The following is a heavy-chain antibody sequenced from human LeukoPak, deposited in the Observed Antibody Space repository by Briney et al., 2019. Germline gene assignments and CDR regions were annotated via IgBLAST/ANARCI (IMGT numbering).Heavy chain of an antibody. CDR2: IYYSGST. V-gene: IGHV4-39*01. CDR1: GGPISSSNDY. D-gene: IGHD6-19*01. Sequence: PAETLTLTCTVSGGPISSSNDYWGWIRQPPGKGLEWIGSIYYSGSTYYDPSLKSRVTISVDASENQFSLKLTSVTAADTAVYYCARQGTENGWYMWFDPWGQGTGVIVSS. J-gene: IGHJ5*02. CDR3: ARQGTENGWYMWFDP.